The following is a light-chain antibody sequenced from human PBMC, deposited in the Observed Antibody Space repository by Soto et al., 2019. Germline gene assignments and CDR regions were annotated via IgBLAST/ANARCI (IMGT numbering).Light chain of an antibody. CDR3: QQCNNGPQT. CDR2: GAS. J-gene: IGKJ1*01. CDR1: QTVGSK. Sequence: VMTQSPSTLSVSPLERATLSFMASQTVGSKLAWYQQKPGQAPRLLIYGASTRATGIPARFSGSGSGTEFTLTISSLQSEDFAVYYCQQCNNGPQTFGQGTKVDIK. V-gene: IGKV3-15*01.